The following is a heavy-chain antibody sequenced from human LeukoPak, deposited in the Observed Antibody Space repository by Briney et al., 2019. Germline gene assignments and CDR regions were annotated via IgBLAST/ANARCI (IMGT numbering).Heavy chain of an antibody. V-gene: IGHV3-53*01. CDR2: IYSGGST. D-gene: IGHD3-3*01. CDR3: ARGSPYDFWSGSLYYLDY. Sequence: GGSLRLSCAASGFTVSSNYMSWVCQAPGKGLEWVSVIYSGGSTYYADSVKGRFTISRDNSKNTLYLQMNSLRAEDTAVYYCARGSPYDFWSGSLYYLDYWGQGTLVTVSS. J-gene: IGHJ4*02. CDR1: GFTVSSNY.